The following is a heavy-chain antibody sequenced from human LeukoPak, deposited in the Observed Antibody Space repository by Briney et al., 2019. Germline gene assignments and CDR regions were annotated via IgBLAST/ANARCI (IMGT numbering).Heavy chain of an antibody. CDR2: IHPNSGGT. D-gene: IGHD2-15*01. V-gene: IGHV1-2*02. CDR1: GYTFTGYY. Sequence: ASVKVSCTASGYTFTGYYMHWVRQAPGQGLEWMGWIHPNSGGTKYAQRFQGRVTVTRDTSISTVYMELSRLRSDDTAVYYCASNLLGYCSGGSCYSEDYWGQGTLVTVSS. CDR3: ASNLLGYCSGGSCYSEDY. J-gene: IGHJ4*02.